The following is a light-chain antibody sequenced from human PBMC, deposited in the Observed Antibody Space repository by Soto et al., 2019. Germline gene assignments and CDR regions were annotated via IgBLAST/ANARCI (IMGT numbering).Light chain of an antibody. J-gene: IGKJ1*01. CDR3: QQYNNWPPTWT. V-gene: IGKV3-15*01. CDR1: QNVNRN. Sequence: EIVMTQSPATLYVSPGERATLSCRASQNVNRNLAWYQQKPGQAPRLLIYGASTRATNIPVRFSGSGSGTEFTLTISSLQSEDFAVYYCQQYNNWPPTWTFGQGTKVEIK. CDR2: GAS.